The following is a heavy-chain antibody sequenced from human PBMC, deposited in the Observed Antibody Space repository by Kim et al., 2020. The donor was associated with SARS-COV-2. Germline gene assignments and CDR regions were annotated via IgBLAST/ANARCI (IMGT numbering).Heavy chain of an antibody. Sequence: SETLSLTCTVSGASISSSGYYWGWIRQPPGKGLEWIGSVNYTGSTYYNPFLKSRATISVDTSKNQFSLKLSSVTAADTAVYYFARHFRGTSIRFLGLFHFDSWGQGTLVTVSS. CDR1: GASISSSGYY. V-gene: IGHV4-39*01. CDR3: ARHFRGTSIRFLGLFHFDS. D-gene: IGHD2-2*02. CDR2: VNYTGST. J-gene: IGHJ4*02.